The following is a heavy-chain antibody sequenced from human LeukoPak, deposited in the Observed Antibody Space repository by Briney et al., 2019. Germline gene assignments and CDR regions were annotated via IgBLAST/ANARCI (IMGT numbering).Heavy chain of an antibody. Sequence: SETLSLTCTVSGGSISSGSYYWSWIRQPAGKGLEWIGRIYTSGSTNYNPSLKSRVTISVDTSKNQFSLKLSSVTAADTAVYYCARSRGPRPWDYWGQGTLVTVSS. D-gene: IGHD6-6*01. CDR2: IYTSGST. J-gene: IGHJ4*02. CDR3: ARSRGPRPWDY. V-gene: IGHV4-61*02. CDR1: GGSISSGSYY.